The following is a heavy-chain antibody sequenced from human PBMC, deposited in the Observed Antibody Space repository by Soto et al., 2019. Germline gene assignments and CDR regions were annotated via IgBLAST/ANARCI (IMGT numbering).Heavy chain of an antibody. Sequence: SETLSLTCTVSGGSISNYYWSWIRQPAGKGLEWIGRIYTGGSTNYNPSLKSRVTMSTDTSKNQFSLRLTSVTAADTAVYYCARASVGPPGGGSWVMPFDYWGQGALVTVSS. J-gene: IGHJ4*02. CDR1: GGSISNYY. V-gene: IGHV4-4*07. D-gene: IGHD2-15*01. CDR3: ARASVGPPGGGSWVMPFDY. CDR2: IYTGGST.